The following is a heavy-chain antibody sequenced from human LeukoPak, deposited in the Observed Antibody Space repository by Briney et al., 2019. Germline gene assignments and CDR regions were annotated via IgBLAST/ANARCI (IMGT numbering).Heavy chain of an antibody. CDR3: AKCEEQLGFFDP. CDR1: GFTFSSYA. V-gene: IGHV3-23*01. CDR2: ISGSGGST. D-gene: IGHD6-13*01. Sequence: PGGSLRLSCAASGFTFSSYAMSWVRQAPGEGLEWVSAISGSGGSTYYADSVKGRFTISRDNSKNTLYLQMNSLRAEDTAVYYCAKCEEQLGFFDPWGQGTLVTVSS. J-gene: IGHJ5*02.